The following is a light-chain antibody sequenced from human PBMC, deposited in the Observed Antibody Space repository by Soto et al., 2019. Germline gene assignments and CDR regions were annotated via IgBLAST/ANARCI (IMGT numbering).Light chain of an antibody. CDR2: DVS. CDR3: SSYTTGGSYV. Sequence: QSALTQPASVSGSPGLSIAISCTGTSRDVGGYNSVSWYQQQPGKVPKLMIYDVSNRPSGVSNRFSGSKSGNTASLTISGLQAEDEGDYYCSSYTTGGSYVLGTGTKVTVL. J-gene: IGLJ1*01. CDR1: SRDVGGYNS. V-gene: IGLV2-14*01.